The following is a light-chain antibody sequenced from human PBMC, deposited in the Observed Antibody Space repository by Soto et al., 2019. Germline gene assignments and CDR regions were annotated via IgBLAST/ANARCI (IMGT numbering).Light chain of an antibody. J-gene: IGKJ4*01. CDR1: QGISSY. CDR2: AAS. Sequence: AIRMTQSPSSLSASTGDRVTITCRASQGISSYLAWYQQKPGKAPKLLIYAASTLQSGVPSRFSGSGSGTDFTLTIRCLQSEDFATYFCQQYYSYPRTFGGGTKVEIK. V-gene: IGKV1-8*01. CDR3: QQYYSYPRT.